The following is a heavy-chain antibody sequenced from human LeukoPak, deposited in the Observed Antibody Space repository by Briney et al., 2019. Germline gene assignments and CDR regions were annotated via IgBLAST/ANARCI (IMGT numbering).Heavy chain of an antibody. J-gene: IGHJ3*02. CDR1: EFTFSTHG. CDR3: AKDRVARLSSQAFDI. V-gene: IGHV3-NL1*01. D-gene: IGHD2-2*01. Sequence: PGGSLRLSRAGSEFTFSTHGIHWVRQAPGKGLEWVSVIYSGGSTYYADSVKGRFTISRDNSKNTLYLQMNSLRAEDTAVYYCAKDRVARLSSQAFDIWGQGTMVTVSS. CDR2: IYSGGST.